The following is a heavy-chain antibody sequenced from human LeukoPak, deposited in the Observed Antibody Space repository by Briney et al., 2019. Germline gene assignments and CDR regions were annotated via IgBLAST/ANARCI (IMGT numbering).Heavy chain of an antibody. CDR2: ISVYNGNT. J-gene: IGHJ4*02. CDR1: GYTFANFG. V-gene: IGHV1-18*01. D-gene: IGHD2-2*02. CDR3: ARTCSSSSCYMVH. Sequence: ASVKVSCKASGYTFANFGITWVRQAPGQGLEWMGWISVYNGNTNYAQNLQGRVTLTADTSTSTAYMELRSLRSDDTALYYCARTCSSSSCYMVHWGQGTLVTVSS.